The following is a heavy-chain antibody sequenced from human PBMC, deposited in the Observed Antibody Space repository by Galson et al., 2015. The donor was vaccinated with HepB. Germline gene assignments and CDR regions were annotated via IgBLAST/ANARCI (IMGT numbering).Heavy chain of an antibody. CDR2: IRGSGGST. D-gene: IGHD2-15*01. V-gene: IGHV3-23*01. Sequence: SLRLSCASSGFTFSSYAMSWVRQAPGKGLEWVSGIRGSGGSTYYADSVKGRFTISRDNSKNTLYLQMNSLRPEDTAVYYCAKDDGSSEYFDYWGQGTLVTVSS. CDR3: AKDDGSSEYFDY. CDR1: GFTFSSYA. J-gene: IGHJ4*02.